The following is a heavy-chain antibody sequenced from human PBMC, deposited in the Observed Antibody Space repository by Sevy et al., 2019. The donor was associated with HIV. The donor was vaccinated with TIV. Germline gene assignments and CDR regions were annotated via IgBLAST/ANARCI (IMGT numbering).Heavy chain of an antibody. D-gene: IGHD2-21*02. J-gene: IGHJ4*02. CDR3: AKDRTIVVVTATLFDY. CDR1: GFTFSSYA. CDR2: ISGSGGST. Sequence: GGSLRLSCAASGFTFSSYAMNWVRQAPGKGLEWVSAISGSGGSTYYADSVKGRFTISRDNSKNTLYLQMNSLRAEDTAVYYCAKDRTIVVVTATLFDYWGQGTLVTVSS. V-gene: IGHV3-23*01.